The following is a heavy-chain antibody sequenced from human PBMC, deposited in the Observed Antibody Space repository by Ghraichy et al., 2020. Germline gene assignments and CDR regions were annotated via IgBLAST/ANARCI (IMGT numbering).Heavy chain of an antibody. J-gene: IGHJ4*02. V-gene: IGHV4-59*12. CDR2: IFYSGNT. CDR3: SRLAGDTGSYEKDY. D-gene: IGHD1-26*01. CDR1: GGPINTYY. Sequence: SETLSLTCTVSGGPINTYYWTWIRQSPGKGLQWIGYIFYSGNTNYNPSLKSRVTMSVDTSKNQFSLRLTSVTAADTAVYYCSRLAGDTGSYEKDYWGQGTRVTCSS.